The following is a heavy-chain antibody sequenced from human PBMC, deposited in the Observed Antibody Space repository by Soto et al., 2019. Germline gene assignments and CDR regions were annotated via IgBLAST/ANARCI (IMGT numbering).Heavy chain of an antibody. CDR1: GYTFSDYY. CDR2: IDTSSTKI. V-gene: IGHV3-11*01. CDR3: ARHYDMWSGYLSPVDY. D-gene: IGHD3-3*01. J-gene: IGHJ4*02. Sequence: QVQLVESGGDLVKRGGSRRLSCAASGYTFSDYYMSWIRQAPGKGLEWISYIDTSSTKIYYADSVKGRFTISRDNAKNSLYLETNSVRDEDTAVYYCARHYDMWSGYLSPVDYWGQGTLVTVSS.